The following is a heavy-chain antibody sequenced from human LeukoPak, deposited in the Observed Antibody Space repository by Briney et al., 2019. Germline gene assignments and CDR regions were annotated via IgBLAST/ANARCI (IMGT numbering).Heavy chain of an antibody. CDR2: ISYDGSNK. Sequence: PGGSLRLSCAASGFTFSSYAMHWVRQAPGNGLEWVAVISYDGSNKYYADSVKGRFTISRDNSKNTLYLQMNSLRAEDTAVYYCARGLSRSSWYWFDPWGQGTLVTVSS. V-gene: IGHV3-30-3*01. J-gene: IGHJ5*02. CDR1: GFTFSSYA. D-gene: IGHD6-13*01. CDR3: ARGLSRSSWYWFDP.